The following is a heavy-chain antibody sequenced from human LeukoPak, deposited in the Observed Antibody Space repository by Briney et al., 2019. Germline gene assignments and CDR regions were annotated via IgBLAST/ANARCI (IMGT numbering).Heavy chain of an antibody. CDR2: INHSGST. V-gene: IGHV4-34*01. D-gene: IGHD3-22*01. Sequence: PSETLSLTCAVYGGSFSGYYWSWIRQPPGKGLEWIGEINHSGSTNYNPSLKSRVTISVDTSKNQFSLKLSSVTAADTAVYYCARDQLYYDSSGYYGGWFDPWGQGTLVTVSS. J-gene: IGHJ5*02. CDR1: GGSFSGYY. CDR3: ARDQLYYDSSGYYGGWFDP.